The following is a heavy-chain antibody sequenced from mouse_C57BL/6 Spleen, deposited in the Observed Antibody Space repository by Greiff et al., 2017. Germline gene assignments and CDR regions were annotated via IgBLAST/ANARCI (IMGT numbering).Heavy chain of an antibody. J-gene: IGHJ3*01. CDR2: ISSGGSYT. Sequence: EVQGVESGGDLVKPGGSLKLSCAASGFNFSSYGMSWVRQTPDKRLEWVATISSGGSYTYYPDSVKGRFTISRNNAKNTLYLQMSSLKSEDTAMYYCGRERDLTWFAYWGQGTMVTVSA. CDR3: GRERDLTWFAY. D-gene: IGHD3-3*01. CDR1: GFNFSSYG. V-gene: IGHV5-6*01.